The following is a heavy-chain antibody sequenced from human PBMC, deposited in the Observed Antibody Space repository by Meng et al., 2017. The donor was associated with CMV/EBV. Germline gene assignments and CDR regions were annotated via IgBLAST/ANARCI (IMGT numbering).Heavy chain of an antibody. V-gene: IGHV1-2*02. Sequence: HAHLVRHGGEVKSPVAAVKVSCQTAGYRFSDHYMHWVRQAPGQGLEWMGWIYPNSGGTHYAQKFQDRVTMTRDTSISTVYMELSRLTSDDTAVYYCVRDHNWGPDYWGQGTLVTVSS. CDR3: VRDHNWGPDY. CDR1: GYRFSDHY. D-gene: IGHD1-1*01. CDR2: IYPNSGGT. J-gene: IGHJ4*02.